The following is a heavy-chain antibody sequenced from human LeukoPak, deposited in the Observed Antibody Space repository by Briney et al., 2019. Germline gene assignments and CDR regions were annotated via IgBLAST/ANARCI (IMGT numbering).Heavy chain of an antibody. D-gene: IGHD4-17*01. Sequence: QPGRSLRLSCAASGFTFSSYGMHWVRQAPGKGLEWVAVIWYDGSNKYYADSVKGRFTISRDNSKNTLYLQMNSLRAEDTAVYYCAKENTVTPFDYWGQGTLVTVSS. CDR2: IWYDGSNK. CDR1: GFTFSSYG. J-gene: IGHJ4*02. CDR3: AKENTVTPFDY. V-gene: IGHV3-33*06.